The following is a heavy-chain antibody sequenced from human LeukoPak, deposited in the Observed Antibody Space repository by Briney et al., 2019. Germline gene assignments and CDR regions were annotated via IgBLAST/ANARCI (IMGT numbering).Heavy chain of an antibody. Sequence: ASVKVSCKASGYTFTSYDINWVRQATGQGLEWMGWMNPNSGNTGYAQKFRGRVTMTRNTSISTAYMELSSLRSEDTAVYYCARVAGPKAWDAPDLWGRGTLVTVSS. CDR2: MNPNSGNT. V-gene: IGHV1-8*01. D-gene: IGHD1-26*01. CDR1: GYTFTSYD. J-gene: IGHJ2*01. CDR3: ARVAGPKAWDAPDL.